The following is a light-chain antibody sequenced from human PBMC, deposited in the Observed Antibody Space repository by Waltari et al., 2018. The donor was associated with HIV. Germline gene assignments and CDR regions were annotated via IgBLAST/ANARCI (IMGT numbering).Light chain of an antibody. J-gene: IGKJ3*01. Sequence: NVLTQSPVLLSLSPGVTAIISCRASQSISANYLAWYQQKTGQAPRLLMYGVSTRATGIPDRFSGSGSGTDFTLTITGLEPEDFAVYFCQQYASSSFSFGPGTKVAIK. CDR2: GVS. V-gene: IGKV3-20*01. CDR3: QQYASSSFS. CDR1: QSISANY.